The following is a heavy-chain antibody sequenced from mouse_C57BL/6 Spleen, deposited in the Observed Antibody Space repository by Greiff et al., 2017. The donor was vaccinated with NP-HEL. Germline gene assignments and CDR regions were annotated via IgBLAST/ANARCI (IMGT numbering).Heavy chain of an antibody. V-gene: IGHV1-69*01. Sequence: QVQLQQPGAELVMPGASVKLSCKASGYTFTSYWMHWVKQRPGQGLEWIGEIDPSDSYTNYNQKFKGKSTLTVDKSSSTAYMQLSSLISEDSSVYYCARGSPYAMDYWGQGTSVTVSS. CDR1: GYTFTSYW. CDR2: IDPSDSYT. J-gene: IGHJ4*01. D-gene: IGHD6-2*01. CDR3: ARGSPYAMDY.